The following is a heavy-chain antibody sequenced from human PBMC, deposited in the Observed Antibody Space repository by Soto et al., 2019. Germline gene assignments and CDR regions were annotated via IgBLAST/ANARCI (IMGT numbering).Heavy chain of an antibody. CDR3: AHTYTNAKQVWFDP. CDR2: IYWDDDK. V-gene: IGHV2-5*02. J-gene: IGHJ5*02. D-gene: IGHD2-8*01. Sequence: GSGPTLVNPTQTLTLTCTFSGFSLSTSGVGVGWIRQPPGKALEWLALIYWDDDKRYSPSLRSRLTITKDTSKNQVVLTMTNMDPVDTATYFCAHTYTNAKQVWFDPWGQGILVTVSS. CDR1: GFSLSTSGVG.